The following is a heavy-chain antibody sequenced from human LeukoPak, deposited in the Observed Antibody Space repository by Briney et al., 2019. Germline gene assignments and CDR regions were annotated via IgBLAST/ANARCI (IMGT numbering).Heavy chain of an antibody. D-gene: IGHD3-16*02. CDR2: IYYSGST. J-gene: IGHJ4*02. CDR1: GGSISSSYSY. Sequence: PSETLSLTCTVSGGSISSSYSYWGWIRQPPGKGLEWIGNIYYSGSTYYNPSLKSRVTISVDTSKNQFSPKLSSVTAADTAVYYCARVQGDVWGSYRHSLGYYFDYWGQGTLVTVSS. V-gene: IGHV4-39*07. CDR3: ARVQGDVWGSYRHSLGYYFDY.